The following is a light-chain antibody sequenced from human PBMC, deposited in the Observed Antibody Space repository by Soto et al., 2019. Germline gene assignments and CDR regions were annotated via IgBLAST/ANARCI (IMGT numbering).Light chain of an antibody. V-gene: IGLV4-69*02. J-gene: IGLJ2*01. Sequence: QSALTQSPSASASLGASVKLTCTLGSGHSDYPIVWHQQQPEKGPRFLMRVNSDGSHSKGDGIPDRFSGSSSGAERYLIISSLQSEDETDYYCQTWATGTVIFGGGTKVTVL. CDR1: SGHSDYP. CDR2: VNSDGSH. CDR3: QTWATGTVI.